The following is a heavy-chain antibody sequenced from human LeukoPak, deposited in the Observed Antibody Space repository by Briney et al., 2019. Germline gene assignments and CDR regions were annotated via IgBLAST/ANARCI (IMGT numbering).Heavy chain of an antibody. CDR2: IYYSGST. CDR3: ARSKNFDY. J-gene: IGHJ4*02. Sequence: SETLSLTCTVSGGSIRNYYWSWIRQPPGKGLEWIGYIYYSGSTNYNPSLESRVTISVDTSKNQFSLKLSSVTAADTAVYYCARSKNFDYWGQGTLVTVSS. CDR1: GGSIRNYY. V-gene: IGHV4-59*01.